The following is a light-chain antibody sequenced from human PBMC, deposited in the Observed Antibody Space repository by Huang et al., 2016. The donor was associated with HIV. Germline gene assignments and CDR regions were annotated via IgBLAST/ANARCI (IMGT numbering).Light chain of an antibody. J-gene: IGKJ1*01. Sequence: DIVVTKSPDSLAVSLGETATLNCRSSQSVLSSSTNKDYLAWFQQKQGQPPKLRIFWASTREAGVPDRFSGSGSGTHFTLTITNLKAEDVAIYYCQQYYSSPQTFGPGTRVEIK. CDR2: WAS. CDR3: QQYYSSPQT. V-gene: IGKV4-1*01. CDR1: QSVLSSSTNKDY.